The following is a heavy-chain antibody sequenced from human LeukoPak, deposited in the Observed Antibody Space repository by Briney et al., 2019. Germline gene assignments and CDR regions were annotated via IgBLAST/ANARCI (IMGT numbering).Heavy chain of an antibody. V-gene: IGHV4-34*01. Sequence: SETLSLTCAVYGGSFSGYYWSWIRQPPGKGLEWIGEINHNGSTNYNPSLKSRVTISVDTSKNQFSLKLSSVTAADTAVYYCATRIRCFDWLLKGALDYWGQGTLVTVSS. CDR1: GGSFSGYY. CDR2: INHNGST. D-gene: IGHD3-9*01. CDR3: ATRIRCFDWLLKGALDY. J-gene: IGHJ4*02.